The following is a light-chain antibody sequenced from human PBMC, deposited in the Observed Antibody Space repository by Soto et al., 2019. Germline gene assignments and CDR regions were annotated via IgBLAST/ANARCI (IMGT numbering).Light chain of an antibody. CDR1: QSVSNK. CDR3: QQYNIWRSIS. J-gene: IGKJ5*01. V-gene: IGKV3-15*01. CDR2: GTS. Sequence: EIVMTQSPATLSVSPGERATLSCRASQSVSNKLAWYQHKPGQAPRLLIYGTSTRVAGIPARFTGSGSGTDFTLTISSLQSEDFAVYYCQQYNIWRSISFGQGTRLEIK.